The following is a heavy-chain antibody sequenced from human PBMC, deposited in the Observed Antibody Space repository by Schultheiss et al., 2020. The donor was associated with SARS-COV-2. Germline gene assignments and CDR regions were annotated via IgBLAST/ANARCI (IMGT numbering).Heavy chain of an antibody. D-gene: IGHD3-3*01. CDR2: IKSKTDGGTT. J-gene: IGHJ6*02. CDR3: TVQLRFTPGPYYYYGMDV. CDR1: GFTFSNAW. V-gene: IGHV3-15*01. Sequence: GESLKISCAASGFTFSNAWMSWVRQAPGKGLEWVGRIKSKTDGGTTDYAAPVKGRFTISRDDSKNTLYLQMNSLKTEDTAVYYCTVQLRFTPGPYYYYGMDVWGQGTTVTVSS.